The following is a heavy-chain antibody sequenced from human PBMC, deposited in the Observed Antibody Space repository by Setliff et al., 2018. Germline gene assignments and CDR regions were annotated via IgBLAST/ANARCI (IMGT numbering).Heavy chain of an antibody. D-gene: IGHD3-3*01. CDR2: VYSDGET. CDR1: GGFIYDHY. Sequence: PSETLSLTCTVSGGFIYDHYWTWIRQPAGKGLQWIGRVYSDGETDYSPSLKSRVTISVDKSNNQFYLNLKSMTAADTALYFCARERQGGFLEWSPFDSWGQGILVTVSS. J-gene: IGHJ4*02. CDR3: ARERQGGFLEWSPFDS. V-gene: IGHV4-4*07.